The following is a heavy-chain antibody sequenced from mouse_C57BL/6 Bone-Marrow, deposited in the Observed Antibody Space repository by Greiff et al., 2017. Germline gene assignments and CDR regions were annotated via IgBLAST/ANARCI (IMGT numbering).Heavy chain of an antibody. Sequence: QVQLKESGAELVKPGASVKISCKASGYAFSSYWMNWVKQRPGKGLEWIGQIYPGDGDTNYNGKFKGKATLTADKSSSTAYMQLSSLTSEDSAVYVCARNDYYGSRGYFDYWGQGTTLTVSS. CDR2: IYPGDGDT. CDR3: ARNDYYGSRGYFDY. J-gene: IGHJ2*01. D-gene: IGHD1-1*01. V-gene: IGHV1-80*01. CDR1: GYAFSSYW.